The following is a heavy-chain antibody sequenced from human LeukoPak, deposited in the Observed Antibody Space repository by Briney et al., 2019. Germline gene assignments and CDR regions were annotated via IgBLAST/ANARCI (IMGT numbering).Heavy chain of an antibody. CDR1: GFTFSNYA. J-gene: IGHJ4*02. CDR3: AVLWFGELSFRFDY. D-gene: IGHD3-10*01. V-gene: IGHV3-23*01. CDR2: ITGSGDST. Sequence: GGSLGLSCAASGFTFSNYAMSWVRQAPGKGLEWVSAITGSGDSTSYADSVKGRFTISRDNSKNTLYLQMNSLRAEDTAVYYCAVLWFGELSFRFDYWGQGTLVTVSS.